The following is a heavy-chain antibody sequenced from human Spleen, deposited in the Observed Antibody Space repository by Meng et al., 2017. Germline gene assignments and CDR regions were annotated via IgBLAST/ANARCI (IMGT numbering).Heavy chain of an antibody. CDR3: ARDFAPRGIPVVIGMY. D-gene: IGHD2-21*01. CDR2: IIPIFATA. J-gene: IGHJ4*02. V-gene: IGHV1-69*01. CDR1: GGTFNNYA. Sequence: KISCKASGGTFNNYAITWVRQAPGQGLEWMGVIIPIFATANYAQRFQGRVTITADESTSTAYMELSSLTSEDTAIYYCARDFAPRGIPVVIGMYWGQGTLVTVSS.